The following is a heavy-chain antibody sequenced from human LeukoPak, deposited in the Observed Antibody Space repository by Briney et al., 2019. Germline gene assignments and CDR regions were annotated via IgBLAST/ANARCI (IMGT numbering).Heavy chain of an antibody. Sequence: GRSLRLSCAASGFTFDDYAMHWVRQAPGKGLEWVSGISWNSGSIGYADSVKGRFTIARDNAKNSLYLQMNSLRAEDRALYYCAKGIRDRPNSLFDYWGQGTLVTVSS. CDR3: AKGIRDRPNSLFDY. CDR1: GFTFDDYA. V-gene: IGHV3-9*01. D-gene: IGHD6-6*01. CDR2: ISWNSGSI. J-gene: IGHJ4*02.